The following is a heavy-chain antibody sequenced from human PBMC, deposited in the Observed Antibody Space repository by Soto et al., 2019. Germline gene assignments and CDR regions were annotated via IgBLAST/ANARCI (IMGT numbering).Heavy chain of an antibody. D-gene: IGHD3-10*01. Sequence: SETLSLTCTVSGGSISSSSYYWGWIRQPPGKGLEWIGSIYYSGSTYYNPSLKSRVTISVDTSKNQFSLKLSSVTAADTAVYYCARLRYYGSGSYYSYGMDVWGQGTTVT. CDR2: IYYSGST. CDR1: GGSISSSSYY. J-gene: IGHJ6*02. V-gene: IGHV4-39*01. CDR3: ARLRYYGSGSYYSYGMDV.